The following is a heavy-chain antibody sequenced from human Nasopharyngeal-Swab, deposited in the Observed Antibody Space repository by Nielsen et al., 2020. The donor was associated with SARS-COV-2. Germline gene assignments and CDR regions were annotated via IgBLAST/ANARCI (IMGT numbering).Heavy chain of an antibody. D-gene: IGHD4-11*01. V-gene: IGHV3-23*01. J-gene: IGHJ6*02. CDR2: ISGSGGST. CDR1: GFTFSSYA. Sequence: GGSLRLSCAASGFTFSSYAMSWVRQAPGKGLEWVSAISGSGGSTYYADSVKGRFTISRDNSKNTLYLQMNSLRAEDTAVYYCARDRVSNYENYYYYGMDVWGQGTTGTVSS. CDR3: ARDRVSNYENYYYYGMDV.